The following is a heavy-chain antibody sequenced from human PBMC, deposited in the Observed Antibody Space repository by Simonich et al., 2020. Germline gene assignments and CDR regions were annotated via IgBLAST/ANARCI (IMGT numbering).Heavy chain of an antibody. D-gene: IGHD3-9*01. CDR1: GGSFSGYY. CDR3: ARCGLVNYDILTGYHNWFDP. J-gene: IGHJ5*02. Sequence: VQLQQWGAGLLKPSETLSLTCSVYGGSFSGYYCSLIRQPPGKGLKWIGEITQSGSTNNNPSHNSRVTISVDTSKNQFSLKLSSVNAADTAVYYCARCGLVNYDILTGYHNWFDPWGQGTLVTVSS. V-gene: IGHV4-34*01. CDR2: ITQSGST.